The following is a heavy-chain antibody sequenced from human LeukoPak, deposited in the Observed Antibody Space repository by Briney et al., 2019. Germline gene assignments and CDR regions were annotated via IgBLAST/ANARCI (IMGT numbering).Heavy chain of an antibody. CDR2: IWYDGSNK. Sequence: GRSLRLSCAASGFTFSSYGMHWVRQAPGQGLEWVAVIWYDGSNKYYADSVKGRFTISRDNSKNTLYLQMNSLRAEDTAVYYCAREGSTYYYDSSGYPKGDYFDYWGQGTLVTVSS. J-gene: IGHJ4*02. D-gene: IGHD3-22*01. CDR3: AREGSTYYYDSSGYPKGDYFDY. V-gene: IGHV3-33*01. CDR1: GFTFSSYG.